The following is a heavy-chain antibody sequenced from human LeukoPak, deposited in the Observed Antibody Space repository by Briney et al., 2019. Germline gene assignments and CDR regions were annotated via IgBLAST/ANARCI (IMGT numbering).Heavy chain of an antibody. CDR1: GFTFSSYG. V-gene: IGHV3-30*18. CDR3: AKEGVDRLKDSSSGY. J-gene: IGHJ4*02. D-gene: IGHD6-6*01. Sequence: GGSLRLSCAASGFTFSSYGMHWVRQAPGKGLEWVAVISYDGSNKYYADSVKGRFTISRDNSKNTLYLQMNSLRAEDTAVYYCAKEGVDRLKDSSSGYWGQGTLVTVSS. CDR2: ISYDGSNK.